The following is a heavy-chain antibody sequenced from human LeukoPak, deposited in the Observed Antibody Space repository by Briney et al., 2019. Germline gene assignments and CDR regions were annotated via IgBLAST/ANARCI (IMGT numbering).Heavy chain of an antibody. V-gene: IGHV4-34*01. D-gene: IGHD4-11*01. CDR1: GGSISSYY. Sequence: SETLSLTCTVSGGSISSYYWSWIRQPPGKGLEWIGEINHSGSTNHNPSLKSRVTISVDTSKNQFSLKLSSVTAADTAVYYCARGRDYSNYVDYWGQGTLVTVSS. J-gene: IGHJ4*02. CDR3: ARGRDYSNYVDY. CDR2: INHSGST.